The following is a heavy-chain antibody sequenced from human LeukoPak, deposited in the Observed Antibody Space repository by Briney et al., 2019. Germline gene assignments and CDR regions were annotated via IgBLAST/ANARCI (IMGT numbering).Heavy chain of an antibody. CDR2: IYSSGST. V-gene: IGHV4-59*08. CDR1: GGAIISHY. D-gene: IGHD2-2*01. CDR3: ARTLPAGHFDY. J-gene: IGHJ4*02. Sequence: SETLSLTCTDCGGAIISHYWSWIRQPPGKGLGWIGYIYSSGSTNYSPSLKSRITISIDTSKSQFSLRLSSVTAADTAVYYCARTLPAGHFDYWGQGALVTVSS.